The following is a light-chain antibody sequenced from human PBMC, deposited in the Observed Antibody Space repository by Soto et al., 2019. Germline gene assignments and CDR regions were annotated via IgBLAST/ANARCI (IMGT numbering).Light chain of an antibody. CDR3: HQYGSSPQT. J-gene: IGKJ1*01. Sequence: EIVMTQSPATLSVSPGESATLSFMASQSVSSNLAWYQQKPGQAPRLLIYGASTRATGIADRFSGSGSGTDFTLTISRLEPEDFAVYYCHQYGSSPQTFGQGTKVDIK. CDR1: QSVSSN. CDR2: GAS. V-gene: IGKV3-20*01.